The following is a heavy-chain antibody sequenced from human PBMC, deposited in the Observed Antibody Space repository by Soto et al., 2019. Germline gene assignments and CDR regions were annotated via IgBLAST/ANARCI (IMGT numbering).Heavy chain of an antibody. Sequence: PSERLSLTSTVSGGSISSYYWTWIRQPAGKGLEWIGRIYSSGSANYNPSLRSRVTMSIDPSKNQFSLKLTSVAAADTAVYYCARDDYGDYGGDYYYYAMDVWGQGTTVPVSS. J-gene: IGHJ6*02. CDR3: ARDDYGDYGGDYYYYAMDV. CDR1: GGSISSYY. D-gene: IGHD4-17*01. V-gene: IGHV4-4*07. CDR2: IYSSGSA.